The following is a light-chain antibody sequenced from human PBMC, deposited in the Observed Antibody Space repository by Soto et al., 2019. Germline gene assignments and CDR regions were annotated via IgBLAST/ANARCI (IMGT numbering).Light chain of an antibody. J-gene: IGKJ1*01. Sequence: IVLTQSPGTLSLSPGERATLSCRASQSVSSNYLAWFQQKPGQAPSLLIYGASNRATGIPDRFSGSASGTDFTLTISRLEPEDFATYYCQQYGTYLWTFGQGTKVDIK. V-gene: IGKV3-20*01. CDR3: QQYGTYLWT. CDR1: QSVSSNY. CDR2: GAS.